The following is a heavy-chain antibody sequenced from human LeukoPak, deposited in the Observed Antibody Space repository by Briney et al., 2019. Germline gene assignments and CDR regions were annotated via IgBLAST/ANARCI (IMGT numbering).Heavy chain of an antibody. CDR3: ARAITNGYYYYYMDV. CDR2: INHSGST. V-gene: IGHV4-34*01. CDR1: GGSFSGYY. D-gene: IGHD5-12*01. Sequence: SETLSLTCAVYGGSFSGYYWSWIRQPPGKGLEWIGEINHSGSTNYNPSLKSRVTISVDTSKNQFSLKLSSVTAADTAVYYCARAITNGYYYYYMDVWGKGTTVTVSS. J-gene: IGHJ6*03.